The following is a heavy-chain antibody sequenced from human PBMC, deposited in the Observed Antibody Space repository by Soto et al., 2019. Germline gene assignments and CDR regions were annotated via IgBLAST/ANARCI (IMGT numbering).Heavy chain of an antibody. CDR1: GFTFSYYA. V-gene: IGHV3-23*01. CDR3: AKATSTGYSYGYTLDY. CDR2: ISGGAAKT. J-gene: IGHJ4*02. D-gene: IGHD5-18*01. Sequence: GGSLRLSCAASGFTFSYYAMSWVRQSPGKGLEWVSVISGGAAKTNYAESVKGRFTISRDISKNTLYLQMNSLRAEDTAVYYCAKATSTGYSYGYTLDYWGQG.